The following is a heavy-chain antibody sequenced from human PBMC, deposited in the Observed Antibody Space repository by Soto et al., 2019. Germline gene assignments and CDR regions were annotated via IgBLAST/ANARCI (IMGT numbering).Heavy chain of an antibody. CDR2: ISGNRGSI. V-gene: IGHV3-48*02. CDR3: TRQNLEHSSGWYP. J-gene: IGHJ5*02. Sequence: EVQLVESGGGLVQPGGSLRLSCAASGFTISTYPLNWVRQAPGKGLEWVSYISGNRGSIYYADSVKGRFIISRDNAKNSLYLHMNSLRDDDTAVSYCTRQNLEHSSGWYPWGQGTLVTVSS. D-gene: IGHD6-19*01. CDR1: GFTISTYP.